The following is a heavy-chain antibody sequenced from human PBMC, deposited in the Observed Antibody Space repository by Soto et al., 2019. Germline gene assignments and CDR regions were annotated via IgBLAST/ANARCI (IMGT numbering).Heavy chain of an antibody. CDR1: GASINSNDHY. V-gene: IGHV4-30-4*01. Sequence: QVQLQESGPGLVKPSQTLSLTCTVSGASINSNDHYWTWIRQSPGKGLEWIAYIYSSGGTYCNPSLKSRVTISIDTSKNQFYLKLNSVTAADTAIYYCSRSTGRYWGQGTLVTVSS. CDR3: SRSTGRY. J-gene: IGHJ4*02. D-gene: IGHD2-21*01. CDR2: IYSSGGT.